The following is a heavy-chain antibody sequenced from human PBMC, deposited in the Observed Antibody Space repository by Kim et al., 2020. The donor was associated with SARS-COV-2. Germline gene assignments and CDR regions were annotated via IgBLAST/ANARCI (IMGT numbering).Heavy chain of an antibody. CDR1: GFTFSNYW. V-gene: IGHV3-7*01. Sequence: GVSLRLSFSASGFTFSNYWMNWVRQAPGKGLELVANINQDGSEINYVDSVKGRFTISRDNAKNSLFLQMNNLRAEDTAVYYCARGCDISCWWGNWFDPWGQGTLVAVSS. CDR3: ARGCDISCWWGNWFDP. CDR2: INQDGSEI. D-gene: IGHD6-13*01. J-gene: IGHJ5*02.